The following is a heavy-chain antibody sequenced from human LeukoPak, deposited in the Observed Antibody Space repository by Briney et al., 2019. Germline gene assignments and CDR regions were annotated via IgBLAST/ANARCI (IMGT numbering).Heavy chain of an antibody. CDR2: IYYSGST. J-gene: IGHJ6*02. CDR3: ARGWQQLDYYYGMDV. D-gene: IGHD6-13*01. V-gene: IGHV4-59*01. CDR1: GGSISSYY. Sequence: SETLSLTCTVSGGSISSYYWSWIRQPPGKGLEWIGYIYYSGSTNYNPSLKSRVTISVDTSKNQFSLKLSSVTAADTAVYHCARGWQQLDYYYGMDVWGQGTTVTVSS.